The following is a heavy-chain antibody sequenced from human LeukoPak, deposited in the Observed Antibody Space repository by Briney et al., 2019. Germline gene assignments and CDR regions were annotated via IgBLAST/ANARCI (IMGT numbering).Heavy chain of an antibody. V-gene: IGHV4-59*01. Sequence: SETLSLTCTVSGGSISIYYWSWIRQPPGKGLEWIGYIYYSGSTNYNPSLKSRVTISVDTSKSQFSLKLSPVTAADTAVYYCARGVYIAAAQYGYWGQGTLVTVSS. CDR1: GGSISIYY. CDR3: ARGVYIAAAQYGY. CDR2: IYYSGST. J-gene: IGHJ4*02. D-gene: IGHD6-13*01.